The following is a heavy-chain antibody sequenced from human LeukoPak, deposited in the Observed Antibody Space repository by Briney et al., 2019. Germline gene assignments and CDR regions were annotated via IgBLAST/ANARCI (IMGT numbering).Heavy chain of an antibody. Sequence: GASVKVSCKASGYTFTSYYMHWVRQAPGQGLEWMGIINPSGGSTSYAQKFQGRVTMTRDTSTSTVYMELSSLRSEDTAVYYCARTLYSSSWYTYAFDIWGQGTMVTVSS. CDR2: INPSGGST. CDR3: ARTLYSSSWYTYAFDI. CDR1: GYTFTSYY. D-gene: IGHD6-13*01. V-gene: IGHV1-46*01. J-gene: IGHJ3*02.